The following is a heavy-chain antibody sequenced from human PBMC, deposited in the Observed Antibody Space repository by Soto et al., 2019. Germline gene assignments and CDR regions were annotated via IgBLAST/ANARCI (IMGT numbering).Heavy chain of an antibody. V-gene: IGHV4-34*01. CDR3: ARGTVYVPFLFPCLDV. D-gene: IGHD3-10*02. CDR1: GESLSAYY. CDR2: INQSGST. J-gene: IGHJ6*02. Sequence: PXDTLSLTCAVYGESLSAYYWTLIRQPPGKGLEWIGEINQSGSTNYNPSLKSRVTMSADTSKKHFSLKVTSVTAADTAVYYCARGTVYVPFLFPCLDVWGQGTTVTVSS.